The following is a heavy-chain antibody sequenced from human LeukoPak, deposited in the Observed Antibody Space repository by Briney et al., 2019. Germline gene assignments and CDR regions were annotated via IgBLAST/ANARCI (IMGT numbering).Heavy chain of an antibody. D-gene: IGHD2-15*01. Sequence: ASVKVSCKASGYTFISYYIHWVRPAPGQGLEWMRIINPSGGSTRYAQKFQGRVTMTRDTSTGTIYMELSSLRSEDTAVYYCARGGGSCYSCWFDPWGQGTLVTVSS. V-gene: IGHV1-46*01. J-gene: IGHJ5*02. CDR3: ARGGGSCYSCWFDP. CDR2: INPSGGST. CDR1: GYTFISYY.